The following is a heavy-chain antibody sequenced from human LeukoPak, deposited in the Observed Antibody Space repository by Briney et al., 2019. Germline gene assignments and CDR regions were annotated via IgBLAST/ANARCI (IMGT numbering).Heavy chain of an antibody. D-gene: IGHD2-2*01. CDR2: IIPIFGTA. V-gene: IGHV1-69*01. Sequence: SVKVSCTASGGTFSSYAISWVRQAPGQGLEWMGGIIPIFGTANYAQKFQGRVTITADESTSTAYMELSSLRSEDTAVYYCARESHCSSTSCYLDYWGQGTLVTVSS. CDR3: ARESHCSSTSCYLDY. J-gene: IGHJ4*02. CDR1: GGTFSSYA.